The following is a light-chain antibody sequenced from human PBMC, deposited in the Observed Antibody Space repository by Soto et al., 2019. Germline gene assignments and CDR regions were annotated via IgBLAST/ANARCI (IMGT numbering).Light chain of an antibody. Sequence: EIVMTQAPATLSVSPGERVTLSCRARQSVSSNLAWYQQKPGQAPRLLIYGASTRATGIPARFSGSGSGTEFTLTIRSLQSEDFAVYYCQKYNNWPLTFGGGTKVEIK. CDR1: QSVSSN. V-gene: IGKV3-15*01. J-gene: IGKJ4*01. CDR2: GAS. CDR3: QKYNNWPLT.